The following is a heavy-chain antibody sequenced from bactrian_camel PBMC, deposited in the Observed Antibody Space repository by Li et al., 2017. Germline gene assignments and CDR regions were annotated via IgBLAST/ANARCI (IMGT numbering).Heavy chain of an antibody. V-gene: IGHV3S40*01. CDR3: VRGLWVVDGGDNY. CDR1: GFTFSSYD. Sequence: VQLVESGGGLVQPGGSLRVSCATSGFTFSSYDMTWVRQAPGKGLEWVSTINAAGSSTYYAESVKGRFTISRDNAKNTVYLQMNSVKPEDTALYYCVRGLWVVDGGDNYWGQGTQVTVS. J-gene: IGHJ4*01. CDR2: INAAGSST. D-gene: IGHD5*01.